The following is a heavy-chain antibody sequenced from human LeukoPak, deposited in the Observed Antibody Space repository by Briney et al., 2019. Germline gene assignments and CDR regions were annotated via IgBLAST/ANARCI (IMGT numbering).Heavy chain of an antibody. J-gene: IGHJ6*03. CDR3: ARAKRELPSYYYYMDV. CDR1: GYTFTSYD. V-gene: IGHV1-8*01. D-gene: IGHD1-26*01. Sequence: VASVKVFCKASGYTFTSYDINWVRQATGQGLEWMGWMNPNSGNTGYAQKFQGRVTMTRNTSISTAYMELSSLRSEDTAVYYCARAKRELPSYYYYMDVWGKGTTVTVSS. CDR2: MNPNSGNT.